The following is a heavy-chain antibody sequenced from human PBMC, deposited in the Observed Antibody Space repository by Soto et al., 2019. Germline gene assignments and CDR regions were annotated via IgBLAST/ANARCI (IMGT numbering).Heavy chain of an antibody. CDR3: AKNVWGITIFGGMDV. CDR1: GFTFSSYA. CDR2: ISGSGGST. J-gene: IGHJ6*02. Sequence: GGSLRLSCAASGFTFSSYAMSWVRQAQGKGLEGVSAISGSGGSTYYADSVKGRFTISRDNSKNTLYLQMNSLRAEDTAVYYCAKNVWGITIFGGMDVWGQGTTVTVSS. D-gene: IGHD3-9*01. V-gene: IGHV3-23*01.